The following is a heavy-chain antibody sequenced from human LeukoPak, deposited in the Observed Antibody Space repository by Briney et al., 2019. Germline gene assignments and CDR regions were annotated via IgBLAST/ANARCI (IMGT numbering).Heavy chain of an antibody. CDR3: ARDGEGDEGWDY. J-gene: IGHJ4*02. CDR1: GVSVIRHY. V-gene: IGHV4-59*02. Sequence: PSETLSLTCSVSGVSVIRHYWGWIRQPPGKGLEWLGHISYSGSTNYNPSLKSRVTMSLDTSKNQFSLNPNSVTTADTAVYFCARDGEGDEGWDYWGQGTLVTVSS. CDR2: ISYSGST. D-gene: IGHD2-15*01.